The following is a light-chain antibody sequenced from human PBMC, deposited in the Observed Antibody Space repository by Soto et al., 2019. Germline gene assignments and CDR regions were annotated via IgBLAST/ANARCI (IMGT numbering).Light chain of an antibody. V-gene: IGKV1-39*01. J-gene: IGKJ4*01. CDR2: AAS. Sequence: DIQMTQSPSSLSASVGDRVTITCRASQSISSFLNWYQQKPGKAPKVLIYAASRLESGVPSRFSGSGSGTDFTLTISRLEPEDFAVYFCQQFSRPPLTFGGGTKVEI. CDR1: QSISSF. CDR3: QQFSRPPLT.